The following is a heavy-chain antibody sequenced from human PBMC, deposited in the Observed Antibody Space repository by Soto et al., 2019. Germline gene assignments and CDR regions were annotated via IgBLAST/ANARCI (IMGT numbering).Heavy chain of an antibody. V-gene: IGHV4-39*01. CDR2: IYYSGST. D-gene: IGHD6-19*01. J-gene: IGHJ3*02. CDR1: CGSISSSSYY. Sequence: SETLSLTCTVSCGSISSSSYYWGWIRQPPGKGLEWIGSIYYSGSTYYNPSLKSRVTISVDTSKNQFSLKLSSVTAADTAVYYCATDGDSSGWYGRGGAFDIWGQGTMVTVSS. CDR3: ATDGDSSGWYGRGGAFDI.